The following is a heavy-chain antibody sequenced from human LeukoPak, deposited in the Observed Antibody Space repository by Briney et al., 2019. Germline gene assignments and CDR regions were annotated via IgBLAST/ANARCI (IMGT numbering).Heavy chain of an antibody. CDR1: GYTFTSYA. CDR3: ARTDYYDSSGYQYHYYGMDV. D-gene: IGHD3-22*01. J-gene: IGHJ6*02. CDR2: INAGNGNT. V-gene: IGHV1-3*01. Sequence: ASVKVSCKASGYTFTSYAMHWVRQAPGQRLEWMGWINAGNGNTKYSQKFQGRATITRDTSASTAYMELSSLRSEDTAVYYCARTDYYDSSGYQYHYYGMDVWGQGTTVTVSS.